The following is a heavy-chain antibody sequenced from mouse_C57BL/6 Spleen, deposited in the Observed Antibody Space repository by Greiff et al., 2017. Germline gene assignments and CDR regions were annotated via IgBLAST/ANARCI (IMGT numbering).Heavy chain of an antibody. V-gene: IGHV1-69*01. Sequence: QVQLQQSGAELVMPGASVKLSCKASGYTFTSYWMHWVKQRPGQGLEWIGEIDPSDSYTNYNQKFKGKSTLTVDKSSSTAYMQLSSLTSEDSAVYYCARGYGTKIGFAYWGQGTLVTVSA. J-gene: IGHJ3*01. CDR1: GYTFTSYW. CDR2: IDPSDSYT. D-gene: IGHD2-10*02. CDR3: ARGYGTKIGFAY.